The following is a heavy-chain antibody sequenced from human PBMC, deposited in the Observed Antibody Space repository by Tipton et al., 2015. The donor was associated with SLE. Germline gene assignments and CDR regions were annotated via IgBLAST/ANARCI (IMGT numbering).Heavy chain of an antibody. CDR2: INVGNGNT. D-gene: IGHD6-19*01. V-gene: IGHV1-3*01. Sequence: QLVQSGPEVKKPEASVRVSCKASGYSFTTHAMHWVRQAPGQSLEWMGWINVGNGNTLDSQRLQGRVTITRDTAATTVYMELSSLRSEDTAVYYCARGSKQWLQLDYFDFWGQGTLVTVSS. CDR3: ARGSKQWLQLDYFDF. CDR1: GYSFTTHA. J-gene: IGHJ4*02.